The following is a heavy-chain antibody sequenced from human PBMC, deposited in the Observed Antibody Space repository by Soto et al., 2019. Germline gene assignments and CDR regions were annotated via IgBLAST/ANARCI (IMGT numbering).Heavy chain of an antibody. CDR2: ISSSSSYI. Sequence: GGSLRLSCAASGFTFSSYSMNWVRQAPGKGLEWVSSISSSSSYIYYADSVKGRFTISRDNAKNSLYLQMNSLRAEDTAVYYCARDLLAARHTNWLDPWGQGTLVTVSS. V-gene: IGHV3-21*01. D-gene: IGHD6-6*01. J-gene: IGHJ5*02. CDR1: GFTFSSYS. CDR3: ARDLLAARHTNWLDP.